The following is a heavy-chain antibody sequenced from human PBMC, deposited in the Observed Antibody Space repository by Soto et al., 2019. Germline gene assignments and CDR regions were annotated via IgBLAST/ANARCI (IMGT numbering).Heavy chain of an antibody. Sequence: VASVKVSCKASGYTFTSYYMHWVRQAPGQGLEWMGIINPSGGSTSYAQKFQGRVTMTRDTSTSTVYMELSSLRSEDTAVYYCEYGAPGDTALVTEELDSYYYGMDVWGQGTTVTVSS. CDR2: INPSGGST. CDR3: EYGAPGDTALVTEELDSYYYGMDV. V-gene: IGHV1-46*01. J-gene: IGHJ6*02. CDR1: GYTFTSYY. D-gene: IGHD5-18*01.